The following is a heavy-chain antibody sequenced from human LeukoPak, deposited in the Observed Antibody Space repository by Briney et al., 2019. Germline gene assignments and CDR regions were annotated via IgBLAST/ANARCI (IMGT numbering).Heavy chain of an antibody. D-gene: IGHD4-23*01. J-gene: IGHJ4*02. CDR2: IYPSGST. V-gene: IGHV4-61*02. CDR3: ASLRADGGNYPRFDY. Sequence: PSQTLSLTCTVSGGSISSGSYYWSWIRQPPGKGLEWIGRIYPSGSTKYSPSLKSRLTISLDTSKRQFSLKMTSMTAADTAVYYCASLRADGGNYPRFDYWGQGALVTVSA. CDR1: GGSISSGSYY.